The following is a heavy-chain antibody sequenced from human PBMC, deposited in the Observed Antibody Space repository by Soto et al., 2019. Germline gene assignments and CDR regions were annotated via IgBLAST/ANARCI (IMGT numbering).Heavy chain of an antibody. CDR2: ISGDSGNT. D-gene: IGHD5-12*01. CDR1: GFTFSNYG. Sequence: PGGSLRLSCAASGFTFSNYGMNWVRQAPGKGLDWVSTISGDSGNTRYADSVKGRFTISRDNSKNTLYLQMNSLRAEDTAVYYCAKAVGMATITRPSVFDYWGQGTLVTVSS. CDR3: AKAVGMATITRPSVFDY. J-gene: IGHJ4*02. V-gene: IGHV3-23*01.